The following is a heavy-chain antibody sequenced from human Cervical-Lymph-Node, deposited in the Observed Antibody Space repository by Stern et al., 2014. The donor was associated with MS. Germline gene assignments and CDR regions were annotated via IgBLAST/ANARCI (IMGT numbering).Heavy chain of an antibody. D-gene: IGHD1-1*01. CDR2: ITNVGST. J-gene: IGHJ4*02. V-gene: IGHV3-53*01. CDR1: GFTVSRDY. CDR3: ARDTSSPERSDW. Sequence: EVHLVESGGGVIQPGGSLRLSCTASGFTVSRDYMTWVRQAPGKGLEWVSLITNVGSTFYTDSVKGRFTISRDDSKNTVYLHMTSLIAEDTAMYYCARDTSSPERSDWWGQGTLVTVSS.